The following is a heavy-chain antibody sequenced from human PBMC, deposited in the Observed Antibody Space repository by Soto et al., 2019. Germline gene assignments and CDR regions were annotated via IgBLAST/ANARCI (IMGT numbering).Heavy chain of an antibody. D-gene: IGHD3-3*01. CDR1: GYTFTSYG. V-gene: IGHV1-18*01. CDR2: ISAYNGNT. CDR3: ARYDFWSGYLDYYYGMDV. J-gene: IGHJ6*02. Sequence: QVQLVQSGAEVKKPGASVKVSCKASGYTFTSYGISWVRQAPGQGLEWMGWISAYNGNTNYAQKLQGRVTMTTDTSTSTAYMEPRSLRSDDTAVYYCARYDFWSGYLDYYYGMDVWGQGTTVTVSS.